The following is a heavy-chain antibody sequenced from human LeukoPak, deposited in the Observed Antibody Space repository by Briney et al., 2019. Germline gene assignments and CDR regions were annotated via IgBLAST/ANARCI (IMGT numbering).Heavy chain of an antibody. CDR2: IHPNSGGT. D-gene: IGHD1-14*01. Sequence: ASVKVSCKASGYTFTGYLVHWVRLAPGQGLEWMGWIHPNSGGTNYAQKFQGRVTMTRDTSISTAYMELSRLRSDDTAVYYCARAVSPGPYYMDVWGKGTTVTVSS. J-gene: IGHJ6*03. CDR1: GYTFTGYL. CDR3: ARAVSPGPYYMDV. V-gene: IGHV1-2*02.